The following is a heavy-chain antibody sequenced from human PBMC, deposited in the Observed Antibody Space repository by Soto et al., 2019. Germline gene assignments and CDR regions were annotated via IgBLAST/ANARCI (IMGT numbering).Heavy chain of an antibody. V-gene: IGHV3-7*01. Sequence: GGSLRLSCAASGFTLTIYWMTWVRQAPGKGLEWVANIKEDGREKYYVDSVKGRFTISKDNAKNSLYLQMNSLRAEDTAVYYCARDAYNWNKAYYYYMDVWGKGTTVTVSS. CDR1: GFTLTIYW. D-gene: IGHD1-20*01. J-gene: IGHJ6*03. CDR3: ARDAYNWNKAYYYYMDV. CDR2: IKEDGREK.